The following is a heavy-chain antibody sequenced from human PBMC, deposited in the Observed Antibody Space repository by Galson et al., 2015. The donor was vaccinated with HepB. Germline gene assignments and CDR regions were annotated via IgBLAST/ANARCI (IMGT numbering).Heavy chain of an antibody. CDR3: ASGRYIVVVTPFDY. J-gene: IGHJ4*02. D-gene: IGHD2-21*02. CDR2: IYYSGST. Sequence: QVQLQESGPGLVKPSETLSLTCTVSGGSISSTSYYWGWIRQPPGKGLEWIGSIYYSGSTYHTPSLKSRVTISVDTSKNQFSLNLSSVAAADTAVYYCASGRYIVVVTPFDYWGQGTLVTVSS. CDR1: GGSISSTSYY. V-gene: IGHV4-39*01.